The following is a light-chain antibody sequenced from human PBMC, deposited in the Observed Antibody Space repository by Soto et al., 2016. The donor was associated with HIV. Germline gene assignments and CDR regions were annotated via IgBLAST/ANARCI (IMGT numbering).Light chain of an antibody. Sequence: DIQLTQSPPSLPTSVGDRVIITCQATHDINSFLNWYQQKPGEAPKLLIFDASNLETGVPPRFSGTGSGTHFTLTINDLQPEDIATYFCQLYNNGPSIIFGQGTRLDIK. CDR1: HDINSF. CDR2: DAS. J-gene: IGKJ5*01. CDR3: QLYNNGPSII. V-gene: IGKV1-33*01.